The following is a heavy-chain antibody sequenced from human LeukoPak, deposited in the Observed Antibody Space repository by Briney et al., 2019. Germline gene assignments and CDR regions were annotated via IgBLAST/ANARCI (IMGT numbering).Heavy chain of an antibody. CDR1: GFTFSSYA. J-gene: IGHJ6*04. Sequence: GGSLRLSCAASGFTFSSYAMHWVRQAPGKGLEWVAVISYDGSNKYYADSVKGRFTISRDNSKNTLYLQMNSLRAEDTAVYYCARIRSRGEAARPAAREMDVWGKGTTVTVSS. CDR2: ISYDGSNK. V-gene: IGHV3-30-3*01. CDR3: ARIRSRGEAARPAAREMDV. D-gene: IGHD6-6*01.